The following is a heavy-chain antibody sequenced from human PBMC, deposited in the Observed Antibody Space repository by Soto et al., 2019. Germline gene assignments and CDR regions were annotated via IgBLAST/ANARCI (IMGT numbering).Heavy chain of an antibody. J-gene: IGHJ3*02. CDR1: GGSISSSSYY. D-gene: IGHD6-19*01. V-gene: IGHV4-39*01. CDR3: ARRGKPWLSVPVAFDI. CDR2: IYYSGST. Sequence: QLQLQEAGPGLVKPSETLSLTCTVSGGSISSSSYYWGWISQPPGKGMEWIGSIYYSGSTYHNPSLKSRVTISVDTYKNQFSLKLSSVTAADTAVYYCARRGKPWLSVPVAFDIWGQGTMVTVSS.